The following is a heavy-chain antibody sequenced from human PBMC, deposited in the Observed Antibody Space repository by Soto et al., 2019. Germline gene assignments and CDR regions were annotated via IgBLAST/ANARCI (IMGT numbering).Heavy chain of an antibody. V-gene: IGHV1-69*13. D-gene: IGHD5-12*01. Sequence: SVKVSCKASGGTFSSYAISWVRQAPGQGLEWMGGIIPIFGTANYAQKFQGRVTITADESTSTAYMELSSLRSEDTAVYYCARWPGIVATGVLNQNWFDPWGQGTLVTVSS. J-gene: IGHJ5*02. CDR2: IIPIFGTA. CDR1: GGTFSSYA. CDR3: ARWPGIVATGVLNQNWFDP.